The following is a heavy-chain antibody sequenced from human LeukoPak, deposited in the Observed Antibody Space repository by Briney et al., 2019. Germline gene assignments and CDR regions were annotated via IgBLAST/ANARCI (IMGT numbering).Heavy chain of an antibody. V-gene: IGHV4-34*01. D-gene: IGHD7-27*01. J-gene: IGHJ4*02. Sequence: SETLSLTCAVYGGSFSGYYWSWIRQPPGKGLEWIGEINHSGSTNYNPSLKSRVTISVDTSKNQFSLKLSSVTAADTAVYYCARRLQPWGSFDYWGQGTLVTVSS. CDR1: GGSFSGYY. CDR3: ARRLQPWGSFDY. CDR2: INHSGST.